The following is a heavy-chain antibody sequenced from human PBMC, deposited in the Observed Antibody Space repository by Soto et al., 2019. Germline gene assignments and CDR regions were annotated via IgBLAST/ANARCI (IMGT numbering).Heavy chain of an antibody. CDR3: ARHYRPGSGSYYPTRPYYFDY. V-gene: IGHV4-39*01. J-gene: IGHJ4*02. D-gene: IGHD3-10*01. Sequence: SETLSLTCTVSGGSISSSSYYWGWIRQPPGKGLEWIGSIYYSGSTYYNPSLKSRVTISVDTSKNQFSLKLSSVTAADTAVYYCARHYRPGSGSYYPTRPYYFDYWGQGTLVTVSS. CDR2: IYYSGST. CDR1: GGSISSSSYY.